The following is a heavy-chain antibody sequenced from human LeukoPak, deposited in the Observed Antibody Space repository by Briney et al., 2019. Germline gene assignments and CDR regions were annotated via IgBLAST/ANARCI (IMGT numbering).Heavy chain of an antibody. Sequence: SETLSLTCTVSGGSISSSSYYWGWIRQPPGKGLEWIGSIYYSGSTYYNPSLKSRVTISVDTSKNQFSLKLSSVTAADTAVYYCARYCSSSSCFAPLDYWGQGTLVTVSS. J-gene: IGHJ4*02. CDR1: GGSISSSSYY. CDR3: ARYCSSSSCFAPLDY. V-gene: IGHV4-39*01. CDR2: IYYSGST. D-gene: IGHD2-2*01.